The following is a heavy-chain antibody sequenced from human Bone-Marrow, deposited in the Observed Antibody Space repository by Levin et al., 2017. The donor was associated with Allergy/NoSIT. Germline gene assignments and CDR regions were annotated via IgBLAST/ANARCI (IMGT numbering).Heavy chain of an antibody. V-gene: IGHV3-23*01. J-gene: IGHJ6*02. D-gene: IGHD1-14*01. CDR2: ISGSGGST. CDR3: ARGRIGTSYYGMDV. CDR1: EITFNTFV. Sequence: AGGSLRLSCAASEITFNTFVMNWVRQAPGKGLEWVSDISGSGGSTHYADSVKGRFTISRDNSKDTLFLQMTSLRVDDTAVYYCARGRIGTSYYGMDVWGQGTTVTVSS.